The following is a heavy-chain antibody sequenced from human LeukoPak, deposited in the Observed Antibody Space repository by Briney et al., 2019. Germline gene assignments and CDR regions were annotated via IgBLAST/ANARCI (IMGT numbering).Heavy chain of an antibody. CDR2: ISAYNGNT. D-gene: IGHD4-17*01. Sequence: EASVKVSCTASGYTFTSYGISWVRQAPGQGLEWMGWISAYNGNTNYAQKLQGRVTMTTDTSTSTAYMELRSLRSDDTAMYYCARDIATVTTNPDYWGQGTLVTVSS. V-gene: IGHV1-18*01. CDR1: GYTFTSYG. J-gene: IGHJ4*02. CDR3: ARDIATVTTNPDY.